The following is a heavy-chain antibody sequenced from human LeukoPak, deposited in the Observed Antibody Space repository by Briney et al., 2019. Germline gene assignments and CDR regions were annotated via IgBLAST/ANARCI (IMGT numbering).Heavy chain of an antibody. J-gene: IGHJ3*02. D-gene: IGHD5-18*01. CDR1: GYTFTGYY. CDR2: INPNIGDT. Sequence: ASVKVSCKASGYTFTGYYMHWVRQAPGQGLEWMGWINPNIGDTNYAQKFQGRVTMTRDTSISTAYMELSRLRSDDPAVYYCASRSRGYSYGILDAFDIWGQGTMVTVSS. V-gene: IGHV1-2*02. CDR3: ASRSRGYSYGILDAFDI.